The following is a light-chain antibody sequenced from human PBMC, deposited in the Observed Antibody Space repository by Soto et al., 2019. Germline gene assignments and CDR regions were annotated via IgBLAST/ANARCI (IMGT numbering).Light chain of an antibody. CDR1: SSDVGAYNY. Sequence: QSALTQPASVSASPGQSITISCTGTSSDVGAYNYVSWYQQHPGKAPKLIIYEVTNRPSGVSNRFSGSKSGNTASLTISGLQADDEADYYCSSYTISSKAIFGGGTKLTVL. CDR2: EVT. J-gene: IGLJ2*01. V-gene: IGLV2-14*01. CDR3: SSYTISSKAI.